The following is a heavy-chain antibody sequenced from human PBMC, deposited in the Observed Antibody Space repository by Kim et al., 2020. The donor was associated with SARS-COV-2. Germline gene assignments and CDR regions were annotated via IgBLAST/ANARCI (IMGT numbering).Heavy chain of an antibody. J-gene: IGHJ4*02. CDR2: IYYSGST. CDR1: GGSISSSSYY. Sequence: SETLSLTCTVSGGSISSSSYYWGWIRQPPGKGLEWIGSIYYSGSTYYNPSLKSRVTISVDTSKNQFSLKLSSVTAADTAVYYCARDREELLWFGESLSGYFDYWGQGTLVTVSS. D-gene: IGHD3-10*01. CDR3: ARDREELLWFGESLSGYFDY. V-gene: IGHV4-39*07.